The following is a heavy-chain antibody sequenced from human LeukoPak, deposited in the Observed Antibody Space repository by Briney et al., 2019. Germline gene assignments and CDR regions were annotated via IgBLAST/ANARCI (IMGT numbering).Heavy chain of an antibody. CDR1: GFTFDDYT. D-gene: IGHD2-21*02. CDR2: IYSGGST. J-gene: IGHJ4*02. V-gene: IGHV3-66*01. Sequence: PGGSLRLSCAASGFTFDDYTMHWVRQAPGKGLEWVSVIYSGGSTYYADSVKGRFTISRDNSKNTLYLQMNSLRAEDTAVYYCARDRYCGGDCYSDYWGQGTLVTVSS. CDR3: ARDRYCGGDCYSDY.